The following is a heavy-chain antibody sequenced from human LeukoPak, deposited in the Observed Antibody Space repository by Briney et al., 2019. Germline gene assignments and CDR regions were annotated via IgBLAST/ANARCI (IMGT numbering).Heavy chain of an antibody. V-gene: IGHV4-39*01. CDR3: AGQAYYFDSSGYYSPIYFDY. CDR1: GGSFSSYY. D-gene: IGHD3-22*01. CDR2: IYYSGST. Sequence: PSETLSLTCAVYGGSFSSYYWGWIRQPPGKGLEWIGSIYYSGSTYYNPSLKSRVTMSVDTSKNQFSLNLSSVTAADTTVYYCAGQAYYFDSSGYYSPIYFDYWGQGTLVTVSS. J-gene: IGHJ4*02.